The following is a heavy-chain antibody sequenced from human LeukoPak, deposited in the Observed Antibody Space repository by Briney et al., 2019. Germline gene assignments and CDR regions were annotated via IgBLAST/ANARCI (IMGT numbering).Heavy chain of an antibody. CDR3: ARDNSAYDYYFDY. J-gene: IGHJ4*02. Sequence: GGSLRLSRAASGFTFSDYYMSWVRPAPGKGLGWVSYISSSDNTIYCADSVKGRFTISRDNAKNSLFLQMNSLRAEDTAVYYCARDNSAYDYYFDYWGQGTLVTVSS. CDR2: ISSSDNTI. V-gene: IGHV3-11*01. D-gene: IGHD5-12*01. CDR1: GFTFSDYY.